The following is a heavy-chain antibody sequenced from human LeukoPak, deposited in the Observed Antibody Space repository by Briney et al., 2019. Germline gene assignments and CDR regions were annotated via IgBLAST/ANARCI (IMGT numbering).Heavy chain of an antibody. CDR1: GYTFTGYY. CDR3: ARVTLAAAGAEYFQH. CDR2: INPNSGGT. V-gene: IGHV1-2*02. D-gene: IGHD6-13*01. Sequence: ASVKVSCKASGYTFTGYYMHWVRQAPGQGLEWMGWINPNSGGTNYAQKFQGRVTMTRDTSISTAYMELSRLRSDDTAVYYCARVTLAAAGAEYFQHWGQGTLVTVSS. J-gene: IGHJ1*01.